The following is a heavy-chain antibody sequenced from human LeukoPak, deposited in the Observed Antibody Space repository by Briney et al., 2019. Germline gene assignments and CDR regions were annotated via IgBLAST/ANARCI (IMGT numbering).Heavy chain of an antibody. D-gene: IGHD2-15*01. Sequence: ASVKVSCKASGYTFTGYYMHWMRQAPGQGLEWMGWINPNSGGTNYAQKFQGRVTMTRDTSISTAYMELSRLRSDDTAAYSCARGRGGGYFDFWGQETLVTVSS. CDR3: ARGRGGGYFDF. CDR1: GYTFTGYY. CDR2: INPNSGGT. J-gene: IGHJ4*02. V-gene: IGHV1-2*02.